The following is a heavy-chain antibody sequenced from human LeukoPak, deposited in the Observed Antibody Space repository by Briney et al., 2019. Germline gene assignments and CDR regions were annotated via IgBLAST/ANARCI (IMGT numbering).Heavy chain of an antibody. CDR1: GFTFSNYW. CDR2: IKQDGSEK. CDR3: ARDPGYSPAV. Sequence: PGGSLRLSCVASGFTFSNYWMSWVRQAPGKGMEWVANIKQDGSEKYYVDSVKGRFSISRGNAKNSLYMEMNSLRVEDTAVYYCARDPGYSPAVWGQGTLVTVSS. V-gene: IGHV3-7*04. J-gene: IGHJ4*02. D-gene: IGHD5-18*01.